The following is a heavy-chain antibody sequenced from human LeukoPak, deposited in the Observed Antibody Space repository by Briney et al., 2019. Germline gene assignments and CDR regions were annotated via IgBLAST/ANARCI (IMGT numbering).Heavy chain of an antibody. CDR2: IKHDGSEKQDGSEK. J-gene: IGHJ4*02. D-gene: IGHD3-22*01. CDR3: AKDRRRITMIVVVPGTFDY. CDR1: GFTFSQYW. Sequence: PGGSLRLSCAASGFTFSQYWMSWVRQAPGKGLEWVANIKHDGSEKQDGSEKNYVDSVKGRFTISRDNSKNTLYLQMNSLRAEDTAVYYCAKDRRRITMIVVVPGTFDYWGQGTLVTVSS. V-gene: IGHV3-7*03.